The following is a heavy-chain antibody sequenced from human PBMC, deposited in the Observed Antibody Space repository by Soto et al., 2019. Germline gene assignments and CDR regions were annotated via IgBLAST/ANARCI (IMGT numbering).Heavy chain of an antibody. Sequence: GASLRLPCPSSAFPPSPYWMTLVRLAPEKRLEWVANIKQSGTEKYYVDSVKGRFTISRDNSKNSLYLQMNSLVVEDTATYYCARYHCGDYAFDSWGQGT. CDR3: ARYHCGDYAFDS. CDR1: AFPPSPYW. J-gene: IGHJ4*02. V-gene: IGHV3-7*04. D-gene: IGHD4-17*01. CDR2: IKQSGTEK.